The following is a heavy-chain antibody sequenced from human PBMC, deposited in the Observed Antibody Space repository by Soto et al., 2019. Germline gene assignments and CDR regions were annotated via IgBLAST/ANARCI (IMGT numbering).Heavy chain of an antibody. Sequence: ASVKVSCKASGYTFTSYGISWVRQAPGQGLEWMGWISAYNGNTNYAQKLQGRVTMTTDTSTSTAYMELRSLRSDDTAVYYCARDTPYYYDSSGWAAFDIWGQGTMVNVSS. J-gene: IGHJ3*02. CDR3: ARDTPYYYDSSGWAAFDI. V-gene: IGHV1-18*04. CDR2: ISAYNGNT. D-gene: IGHD3-22*01. CDR1: GYTFTSYG.